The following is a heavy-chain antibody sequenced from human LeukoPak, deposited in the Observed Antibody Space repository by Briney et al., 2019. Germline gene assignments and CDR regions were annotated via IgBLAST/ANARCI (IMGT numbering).Heavy chain of an antibody. D-gene: IGHD3-10*01. V-gene: IGHV3-53*01. CDR3: ARVWELSYDH. Sequence: GGSLRLSCAASGFSVSTDHMSWVRQAPGKGLEWVSVIYSDGSRYYADTVKGRFTISRDNSKNTVDLLVNSSRAEDTAMYYCARVWELSYDHWGQGILVTVSS. CDR2: IYSDGSR. J-gene: IGHJ4*02. CDR1: GFSVSTDH.